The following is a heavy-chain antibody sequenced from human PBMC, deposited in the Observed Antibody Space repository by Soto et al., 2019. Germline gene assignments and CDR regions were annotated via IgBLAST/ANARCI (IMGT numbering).Heavy chain of an antibody. V-gene: IGHV3-13*05. J-gene: IGHJ6*02. Sequence: EVQLVESGGGLVQPGGSLRLSCEASGFTFRNYDMHWVRQGTGKGLEWVSGISSAGDPDYADSVESRFTISRENAQNSFFLQMNSVRVGDTAIYYCAITDRYLYGRDVCSQGTAVLVS. CDR2: ISSAGDP. D-gene: IGHD1-20*01. CDR3: AITDRYLYGRDV. CDR1: GFTFRNYD.